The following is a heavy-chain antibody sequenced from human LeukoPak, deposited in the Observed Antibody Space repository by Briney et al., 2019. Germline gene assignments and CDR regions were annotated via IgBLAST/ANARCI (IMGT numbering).Heavy chain of an antibody. CDR3: AKASGQAEYCSSTSCHYTFDY. CDR1: GFTFSSYG. Sequence: GGSLRLSCAASGFTFSSYGMHWVRQAPGKGLEWVAFIRYDGGDKYYADSVKGRFTVSRDNSKNTLYLQMNNLRAEDTTVYYCAKASGQAEYCSSTSCHYTFDYWGQGTLVTVSS. J-gene: IGHJ4*02. D-gene: IGHD2-2*01. CDR2: IRYDGGDK. V-gene: IGHV3-30*02.